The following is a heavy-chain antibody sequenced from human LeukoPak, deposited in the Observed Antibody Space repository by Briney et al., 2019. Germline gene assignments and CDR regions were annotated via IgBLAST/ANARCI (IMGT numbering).Heavy chain of an antibody. CDR1: GGSISSHY. D-gene: IGHD6-19*01. J-gene: IGHJ5*02. V-gene: IGHV4-4*07. Sequence: SETLSLTCTVSGGSISSHYWSWIRQPAGKGLEWIGRIYTSGSTNYNPSVKSRVTMSVDTSKNQFSLKLSSVTAADTGEYYCARGYIAVAGDGFDPWGQGTLVTVSS. CDR2: IYTSGST. CDR3: ARGYIAVAGDGFDP.